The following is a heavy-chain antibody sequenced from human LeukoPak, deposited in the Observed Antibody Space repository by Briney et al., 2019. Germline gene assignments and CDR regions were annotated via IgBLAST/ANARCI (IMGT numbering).Heavy chain of an antibody. CDR2: IIPILGIA. CDR3: ASGTPEFITMVRGVYYYYGMDV. CDR1: GGTFSSYA. Sequence: SVKVSCKASGGTFSSYAISWVRQAPGQGLEWMGRIIPILGIANYAQKFQGRVTITSDKSTSTAYMELSSLRSEDTAVYYCASGTPEFITMVRGVYYYYGMDVWGQGTTDTVSS. D-gene: IGHD3-10*01. J-gene: IGHJ6*01. V-gene: IGHV1-69*04.